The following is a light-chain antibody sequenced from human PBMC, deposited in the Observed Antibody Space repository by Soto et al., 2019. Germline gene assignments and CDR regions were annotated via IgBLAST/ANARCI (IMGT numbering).Light chain of an antibody. J-gene: IGLJ2*01. Sequence: QPVLTQPPSASGTPGQRVTISCSGSSSNIGSNSINWYQHLPGTAPKLLIYSNDLRPSGVPDRFSGSKSGTSASLAISGLQSEDEADYYCAAWDDILIGVIFGGGTKLTVL. CDR2: SND. CDR1: SSNIGSNS. CDR3: AAWDDILIGVI. V-gene: IGLV1-44*01.